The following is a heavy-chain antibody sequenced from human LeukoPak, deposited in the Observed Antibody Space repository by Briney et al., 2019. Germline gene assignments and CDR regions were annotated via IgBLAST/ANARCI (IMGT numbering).Heavy chain of an antibody. CDR3: AKTAYYYDSSGYYYSDYSYYFMDV. J-gene: IGHJ6*03. D-gene: IGHD3-22*01. CDR2: IGTSTNYI. V-gene: IGHV3-21*04. CDR1: GLTFSTYI. Sequence: GGSLRLSCAASGLTFSTYIMNWVRQTPGKGLEWVSSIGTSTNYIYYADSVKGRFTISRDNSKNTLYLQMNSLRAEDTAVYYCAKTAYYYDSSGYYYSDYSYYFMDVWGKGTTVTISS.